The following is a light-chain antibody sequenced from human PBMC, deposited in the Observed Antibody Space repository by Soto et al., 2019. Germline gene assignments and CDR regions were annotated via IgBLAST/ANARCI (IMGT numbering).Light chain of an antibody. J-gene: IGLJ1*01. CDR3: CCYTGWSTYV. CDR2: GVN. CDR1: SSDVGGYHY. V-gene: IGLV2-11*01. Sequence: QSALTQPRSVSGSPGQSVTITCTGTSSDVGGYHYVSWYQQHPEKAPKLMIFDVYGVNRRPSGVPDRFSASKSSNTASLTTSGLQADDEADYYCCCYTGWSTYVFGTGTKLTVL.